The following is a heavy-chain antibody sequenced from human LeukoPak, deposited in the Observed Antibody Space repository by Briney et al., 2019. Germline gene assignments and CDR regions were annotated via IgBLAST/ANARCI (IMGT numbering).Heavy chain of an antibody. CDR2: ISSSSSTI. V-gene: IGHV3-48*01. J-gene: IGHJ6*03. D-gene: IGHD3-3*01. CDR1: GFTFSSHS. Sequence: PGGSLRLSCAASGFTFSSHSMKWVRRAPGKGLEGVSYISSSSSTIYYADSVKGRCTISRDNAKNSLYLQMNSLRAEDTAVYYCARDYDFWSGIYYYYYMDVWGKGTTVTVSS. CDR3: ARDYDFWSGIYYYYYMDV.